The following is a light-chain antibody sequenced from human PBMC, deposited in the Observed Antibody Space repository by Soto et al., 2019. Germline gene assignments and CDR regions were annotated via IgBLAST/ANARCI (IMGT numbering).Light chain of an antibody. CDR1: QGIIDY. CDR3: QKYGTSPQT. CDR2: AAS. Sequence: DIQMTQSPSSLSSSLGETVTITCRASQGIIDYLAWYQQRPGRDPTLLINAASTLQTGVPARFSGSGAGTDFTLTISSLEPEDVAAYYCQKYGTSPQTFGQGTRVEIK. J-gene: IGKJ1*01. V-gene: IGKV1-27*01.